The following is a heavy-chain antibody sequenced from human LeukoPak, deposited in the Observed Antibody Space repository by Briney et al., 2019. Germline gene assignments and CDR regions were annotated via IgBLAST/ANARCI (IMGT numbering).Heavy chain of an antibody. CDR3: AGDVDTVMLNAFDI. D-gene: IGHD5-18*01. CDR2: IYYTGST. V-gene: IGHV4-59*08. CDR1: GGSISSYY. J-gene: IGHJ3*02. Sequence: PETLSLTCTVSGGSISSYYWSWVRQPPGKGLEWIGYIYYTGSTTHNPSLNSRVTISLDTSKNQFSLKLSSVTAADTAVYYCAGDVDTVMLNAFDIWGQGTVVTVSS.